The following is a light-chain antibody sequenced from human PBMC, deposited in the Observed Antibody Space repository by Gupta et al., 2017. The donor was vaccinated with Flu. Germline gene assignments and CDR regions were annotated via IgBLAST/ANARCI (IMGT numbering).Light chain of an antibody. CDR3: QQSHITPQT. Sequence: PPSLSASEGARVSVTCRQSKSINIYLSWYQQKAGEAPNLLICGTSSSQSGVPSRFSGSGSGTDFTLTISILQPEDFATYYCQQSHITPQTFGPGTKVEIK. CDR1: KSINIY. CDR2: GTS. J-gene: IGKJ1*01. V-gene: IGKV1-39*01.